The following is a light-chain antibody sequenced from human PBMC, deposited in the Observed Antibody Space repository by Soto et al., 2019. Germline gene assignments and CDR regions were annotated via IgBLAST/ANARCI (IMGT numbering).Light chain of an antibody. CDR1: QSVTSTY. J-gene: IGKJ5*01. V-gene: IGKV3D-15*01. CDR3: QQYNNWPPIT. Sequence: EIVLTQSPAILSVSPGERATLSCRASQSVTSTYLAWYQQKPGQAPRLLIYGASSRAIGIPARFSGSGSGTEFTLTISSLQSEDFAVYYCQQYNNWPPITFGQGTRLEIK. CDR2: GAS.